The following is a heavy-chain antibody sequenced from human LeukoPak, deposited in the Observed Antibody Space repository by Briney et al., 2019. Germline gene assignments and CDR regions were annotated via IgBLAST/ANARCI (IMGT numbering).Heavy chain of an antibody. CDR2: IKQDGSEK. J-gene: IGHJ4*02. Sequence: PGGSLRLSCAASGFTFSSYWMSWVRQAPGKGLEWVANIKQDGSEKYYVDSVKGRFTISRDNAKNSLCLQMNSLRAEDTAVYYCARARDGGGWSYFDYWGQGTLVTVSS. CDR1: GFTFSSYW. CDR3: ARARDGGGWSYFDY. V-gene: IGHV3-7*03. D-gene: IGHD6-19*01.